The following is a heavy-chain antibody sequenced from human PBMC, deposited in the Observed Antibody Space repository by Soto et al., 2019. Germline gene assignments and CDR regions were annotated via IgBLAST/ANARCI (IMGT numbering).Heavy chain of an antibody. Sequence: QITLKESGPTLVKRTQTLTLTCTLSGFTVTTTGVGVGWIRQPPGKALEWLALISWDDDKRYRPSLKSRLSTTXXXSXXQVVLTMTDVDPVDTATYYCAHCNVAGSYQYYFQFWGQGALVTVSS. V-gene: IGHV2-5*02. CDR3: AHCNVAGSYQYYFQF. D-gene: IGHD1-26*01. CDR1: GFTVTTTGVG. CDR2: ISWDDDK. J-gene: IGHJ4*02.